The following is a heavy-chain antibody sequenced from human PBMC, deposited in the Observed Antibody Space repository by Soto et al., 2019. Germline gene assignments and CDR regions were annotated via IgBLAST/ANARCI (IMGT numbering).Heavy chain of an antibody. CDR3: AKEGGYSFGPGNYYGMDV. CDR1: GFTFSTFA. Sequence: EVQLLESGGGLVQPGGSLRLSCAASGFTFSTFAMSWVRQAPGKGLEWVSGIIGNGDTTYYADSLKGRFTISRDKSKTTLYLQMNSLRAEDTAIYYGAKEGGYSFGPGNYYGMDVWGQGTTVTVSS. V-gene: IGHV3-23*01. D-gene: IGHD5-18*01. J-gene: IGHJ6*02. CDR2: IIGNGDTT.